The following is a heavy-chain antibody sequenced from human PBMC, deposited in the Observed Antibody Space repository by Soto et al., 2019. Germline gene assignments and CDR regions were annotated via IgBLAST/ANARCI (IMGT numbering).Heavy chain of an antibody. CDR1: GFTFSSYS. CDR3: ARVSYYDYIWGSYRYLPNDAFDI. CDR2: ISSSSSYI. D-gene: IGHD3-16*02. Sequence: PGGSLRLSCAASGFTFSSYSMNWVRQAPGKGLEWVSSISSSSSYIYYADSVKGRFTISRDNAKNSLYLQMNSLRAEDTAVYYCARVSYYDYIWGSYRYLPNDAFDIWGQGTMVTVSS. J-gene: IGHJ3*02. V-gene: IGHV3-21*01.